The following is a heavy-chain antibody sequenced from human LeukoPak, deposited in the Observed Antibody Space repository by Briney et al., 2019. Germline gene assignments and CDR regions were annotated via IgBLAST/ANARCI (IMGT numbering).Heavy chain of an antibody. Sequence: TLSLTCALSGGSLSIYYSSSIRQPPGKGLEWSGYIYYSGSTNYNTPPKSRVTISLDTRKNTFSLKLSSLIAAHTDVYYCARDNFVSSGWVNYYYYYMDVWGKGTTVTVSS. CDR3: ARDNFVSSGWVNYYYYYMDV. J-gene: IGHJ6*03. CDR2: IYYSGST. D-gene: IGHD6-19*01. CDR1: GGSLSIYY. V-gene: IGHV4-59*01.